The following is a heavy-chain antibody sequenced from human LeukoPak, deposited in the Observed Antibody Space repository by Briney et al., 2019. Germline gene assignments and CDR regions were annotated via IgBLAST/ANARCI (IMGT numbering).Heavy chain of an antibody. CDR1: GGSISSGGYY. CDR3: ARDVDLNWFDP. D-gene: IGHD3/OR15-3a*01. Sequence: PSETLSLNCTVSGGSISSGGYYWSWIRQHPGKGLEWIGYIYYSGSTYYNPSLKSRVTISVDTSKNQFSLKLSSVTAADTAVYYCARDVDLNWFDPWGQGTLVTVSS. CDR2: IYYSGST. J-gene: IGHJ5*02. V-gene: IGHV4-31*03.